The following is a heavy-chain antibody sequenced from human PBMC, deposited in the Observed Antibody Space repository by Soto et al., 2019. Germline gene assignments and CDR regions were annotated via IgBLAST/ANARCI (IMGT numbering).Heavy chain of an antibody. CDR2: ISSSSSYI. Sequence: EVQLVESGGGLVKPGGSLRLSCAASGFTFSSYSMNWVRQAPGKGLEWVSSISSSSSYIYYADSVKGRFTISRDNAKTSLYPQMNSRRAEDTAVYYCARAGAYDCSGPPRFWGQGTLVTVSS. CDR1: GFTFSSYS. V-gene: IGHV3-21*01. D-gene: IGHD3-22*01. CDR3: ARAGAYDCSGPPRF. J-gene: IGHJ4*02.